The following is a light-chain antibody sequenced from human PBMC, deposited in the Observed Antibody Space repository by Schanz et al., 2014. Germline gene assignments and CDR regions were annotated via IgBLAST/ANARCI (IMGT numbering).Light chain of an antibody. V-gene: IGLV2-8*01. CDR2: EGS. J-gene: IGLJ2*01. CDR3: SSYAGSKNLI. Sequence: QSALTQPRSVSGSPGQSVTISCTGTSSDVGGYNYVSWYQQHPGKAPKLMIYEGSKRPSGVSNRFSGSKSGNTASLTVSGLQAEDEGDYYCSSYAGSKNLIFGGGTKVTVL. CDR1: SSDVGGYNY.